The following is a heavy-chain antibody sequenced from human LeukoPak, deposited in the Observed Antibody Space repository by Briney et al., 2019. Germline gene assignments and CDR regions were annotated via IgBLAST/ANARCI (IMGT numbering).Heavy chain of an antibody. CDR2: IYNDGRT. Sequence: GGSLRLSCVASGFSVLDHFMTWVRHTPGKGLEWVSVIYNDGRTKYAESVKGRFTVSRDSSKNMVSLQMNSLRAEDSAVYYCASPSYFGDYWGQGTLVTVSS. D-gene: IGHD3-10*01. CDR3: ASPSYFGDY. CDR1: GFSVLDHF. V-gene: IGHV3-66*01. J-gene: IGHJ4*02.